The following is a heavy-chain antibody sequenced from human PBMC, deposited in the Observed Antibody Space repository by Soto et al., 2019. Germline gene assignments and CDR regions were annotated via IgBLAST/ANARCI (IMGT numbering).Heavy chain of an antibody. CDR1: GGSVSSGSYY. J-gene: IGHJ4*02. Sequence: SETLSLTCTVSGGSVSSGSYYWGWIRQPPGKGLEWIGYIYYSGSTNYNPSLKSRVTISVDTSKNQFSLKLSSVTTADTAVYYCARGPGTPLNFDYWGQGTL. CDR2: IYYSGST. V-gene: IGHV4-61*01. D-gene: IGHD1-1*01. CDR3: ARGPGTPLNFDY.